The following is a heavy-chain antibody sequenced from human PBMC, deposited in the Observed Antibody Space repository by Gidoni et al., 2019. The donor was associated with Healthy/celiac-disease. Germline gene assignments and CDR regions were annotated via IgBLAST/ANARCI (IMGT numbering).Heavy chain of an antibody. CDR2: ISYDGSNK. CDR3: AKDHNPGDY. J-gene: IGHJ4*02. CDR1: GFTFSSYG. Sequence: QVQLVESGGGVVQPGRSLRLSCAASGFTFSSYGMHWVRQAPGKGLEWVAVISYDGSNKYYADSVKGRFTISRDNSKNTLYLQMNSLRAEDTAVYYCAKDHNPGDYWGQGTLVTVSS. D-gene: IGHD1-1*01. V-gene: IGHV3-30*18.